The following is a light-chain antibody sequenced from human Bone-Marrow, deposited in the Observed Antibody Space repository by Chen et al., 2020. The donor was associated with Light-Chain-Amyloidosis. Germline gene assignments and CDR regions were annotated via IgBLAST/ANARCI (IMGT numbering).Light chain of an antibody. CDR3: AAGNGSLSGEV. J-gene: IGLJ1*01. V-gene: IGLV1-47*01. CDR1: SSNIGINF. CDR2: RNN. Sequence: QSVLTQPPSASGTPGQRVTISCSGASSNIGINFVYWYQHFPGAAPNLLIRRNNQRPSGGPDRFAASTAGTSAFLASSGLRYEDEADYCCAAGNGSLSGEVFGTGTKVIVL.